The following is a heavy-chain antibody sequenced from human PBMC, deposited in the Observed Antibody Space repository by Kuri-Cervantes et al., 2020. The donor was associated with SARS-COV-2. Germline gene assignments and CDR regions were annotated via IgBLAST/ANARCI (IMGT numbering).Heavy chain of an antibody. CDR3: AKEMFPLRHDFDY. Sequence: GESLKSSCAASGFAFSGYGMHWVRQAPGKGLEWVAVISYDGSNKDYADSVKGRFTASRDNSKNTLFLQMNSLRAEDTAVYYCAKEMFPLRHDFDYWGQGTLVTVSS. CDR1: GFAFSGYG. D-gene: IGHD3-10*02. J-gene: IGHJ4*02. CDR2: ISYDGSNK. V-gene: IGHV3-30*18.